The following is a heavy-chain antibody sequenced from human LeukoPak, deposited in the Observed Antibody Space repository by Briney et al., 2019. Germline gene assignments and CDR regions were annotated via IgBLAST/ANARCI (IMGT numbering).Heavy chain of an antibody. Sequence: PGGSLRLSCAASGFTFSSNSMNWVRQAPGKGLEWVSYISSTGGTIYYADSMKGRFTISRDNAKNSLYLQMNSLRAEDTAVYYCARNRDLDYWGQGTLVTVSS. CDR2: ISSTGGTI. CDR3: ARNRDLDY. CDR1: GFTFSSNS. D-gene: IGHD3-10*01. J-gene: IGHJ4*02. V-gene: IGHV3-48*04.